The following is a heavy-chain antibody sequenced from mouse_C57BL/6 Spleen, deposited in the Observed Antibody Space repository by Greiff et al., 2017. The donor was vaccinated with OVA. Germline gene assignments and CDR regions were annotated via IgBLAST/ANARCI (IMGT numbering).Heavy chain of an antibody. Sequence: QVQLQQPGAELVMPGASVKLSCKASGYTFTSYWMHWVKQRPGQGLEWIGEIDPSDSYTNYNQKFKGKSTLTVDKSSSTAYMQLSSLTSEDSAVYYCARQSNCDFDYWGQGTTVTVSS. V-gene: IGHV1-69*01. J-gene: IGHJ2*01. CDR2: IDPSDSYT. CDR1: GYTFTSYW. D-gene: IGHD2-5*01. CDR3: ARQSNCDFDY.